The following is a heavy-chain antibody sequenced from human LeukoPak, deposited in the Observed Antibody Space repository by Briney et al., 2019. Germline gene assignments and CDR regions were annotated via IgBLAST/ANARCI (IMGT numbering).Heavy chain of an antibody. V-gene: IGHV3-21*01. J-gene: IGHJ5*02. CDR2: ISSSSYI. D-gene: IGHD3-10*01. Sequence: GGSLRLSCAASGFTFSSYSMNWVRQAPGKGPEWVSSISSSSYIYYADSVKGRFTISRDNAKNSLYLQMNSLRAEDTAVYYCARTYYGSGSYYNVGWFDPWGQGTLVTVSS. CDR3: ARTYYGSGSYYNVGWFDP. CDR1: GFTFSSYS.